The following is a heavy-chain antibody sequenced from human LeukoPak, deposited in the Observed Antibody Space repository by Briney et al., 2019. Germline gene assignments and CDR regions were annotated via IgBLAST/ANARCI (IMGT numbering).Heavy chain of an antibody. J-gene: IGHJ6*02. D-gene: IGHD5-18*01. V-gene: IGHV1-8*01. Sequence: ASVKVSCKASGYTFTSYDINWVRQATGQGLEWMGWMNPNSGNTGYAQKFQGRVTMTRNTSISTACMELSSLRSEDTAVYYCARVGIRRYYYYGMDVWGQGTTVTVSS. CDR2: MNPNSGNT. CDR3: ARVGIRRYYYYGMDV. CDR1: GYTFTSYD.